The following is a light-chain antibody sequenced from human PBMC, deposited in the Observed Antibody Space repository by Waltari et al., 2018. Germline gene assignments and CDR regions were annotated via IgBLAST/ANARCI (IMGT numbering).Light chain of an antibody. CDR3: QSYDDSLRASV. Sequence: QSVLTQAPSLFGAPGQRVTISRFGGSYNIGAGEGVHWYQQLPGTAPKLLIYGNDNRPSGVPDRFSASKSGTSASLAITGLQADDEAIYFCQSYDDSLRASVFGGGARLTVL. V-gene: IGLV1-40*01. J-gene: IGLJ2*01. CDR2: GND. CDR1: SYNIGAGEG.